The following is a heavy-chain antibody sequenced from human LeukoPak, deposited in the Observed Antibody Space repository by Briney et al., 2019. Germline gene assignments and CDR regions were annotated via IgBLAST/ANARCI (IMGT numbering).Heavy chain of an antibody. Sequence: SVKVSCKASGGTLNIYAISWVRRAPGQGLEWMGRFIPMLGVSKFAQKFQGRVTFTADKSTNTAYMELSSLRSEDTAVYYCARDRVGEFDSWGQGTLVTVSS. V-gene: IGHV1-69*04. CDR2: FIPMLGVS. CDR3: ARDRVGEFDS. J-gene: IGHJ4*02. D-gene: IGHD1-26*01. CDR1: GGTLNIYA.